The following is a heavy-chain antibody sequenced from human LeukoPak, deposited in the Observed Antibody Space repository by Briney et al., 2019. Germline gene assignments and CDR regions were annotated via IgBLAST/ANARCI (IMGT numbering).Heavy chain of an antibody. CDR3: ARDLTKRFYAGPLGY. D-gene: IGHD3-16*01. Sequence: GGSLRLSCAASGFTFSSYGMSWVRQAPGKGLEWVSAISGSGGSTYYADSVKGRFTISRDNSKNTLYLQMNSLRSDDTAVYYCARDLTKRFYAGPLGYWGQGTLVTVSS. V-gene: IGHV3-23*01. CDR1: GFTFSSYG. CDR2: ISGSGGST. J-gene: IGHJ4*02.